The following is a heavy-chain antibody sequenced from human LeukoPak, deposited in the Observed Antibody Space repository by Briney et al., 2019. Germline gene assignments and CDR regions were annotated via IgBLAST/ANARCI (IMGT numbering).Heavy chain of an antibody. J-gene: IGHJ4*02. D-gene: IGHD4-17*01. CDR3: ARLRGAMTPVTSDFDY. Sequence: SETLSLTCTVSGGSISGSSYYWAWIRQPPGKGLAWIGSGFYSGSAYYNPSLKSRVTISVDTSKNQFSLNLSSVTAADTAVYYCARLRGAMTPVTSDFDYWGQGTLVTVSS. CDR2: GFYSGSA. CDR1: GGSISGSSYY. V-gene: IGHV4-39*01.